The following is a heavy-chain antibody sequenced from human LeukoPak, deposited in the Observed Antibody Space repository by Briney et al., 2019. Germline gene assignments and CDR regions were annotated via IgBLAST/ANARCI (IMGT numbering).Heavy chain of an antibody. CDR3: ARVTDSGYDFGVDY. V-gene: IGHV1-69*01. J-gene: IGHJ4*02. CDR2: IIPIFGTA. D-gene: IGHD5-12*01. CDR1: GGTFSSYA. Sequence: ASVKVSCEASGGTFSSYAISWVRQAPGQGLEWMGGIIPIFGTANYAQKFQGRVTITADESTSTAYMELSSLRSEDTAVYYCARVTDSGYDFGVDYWGQGTLVTVSS.